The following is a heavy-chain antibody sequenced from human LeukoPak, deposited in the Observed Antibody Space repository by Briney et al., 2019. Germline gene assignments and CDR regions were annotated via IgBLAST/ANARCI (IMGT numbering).Heavy chain of an antibody. J-gene: IGHJ4*02. V-gene: IGHV4-39*02. CDR1: GGSISSSSFY. CDR2: IYYSGST. CDR3: AREWVVIGYFDY. D-gene: IGHD2-21*01. Sequence: SETLSLTCTVSGGSISSSSFYWDWIRQPPGKGLEWIAAIYYSGSTYYNPSLKSRVTISVDTSKNQFSLKLSSVTAADTAVYYCAREWVVIGYFDYWGQGTLVTVSS.